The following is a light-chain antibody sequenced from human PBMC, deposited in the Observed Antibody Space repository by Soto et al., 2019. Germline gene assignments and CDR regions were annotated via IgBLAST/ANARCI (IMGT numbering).Light chain of an antibody. CDR3: SSYASSSTLV. J-gene: IGLJ3*02. Sequence: QSVLTQPASVSGSPGQSITISCTGTSSDVGDYNYVSWYQQYPGKAPKIIIYRISYRPSGVSDRFSGSKSGNTASLTISGLQAEDEADYYCSSYASSSTLVFGGGTKLTVL. CDR2: RIS. CDR1: SSDVGDYNY. V-gene: IGLV2-14*01.